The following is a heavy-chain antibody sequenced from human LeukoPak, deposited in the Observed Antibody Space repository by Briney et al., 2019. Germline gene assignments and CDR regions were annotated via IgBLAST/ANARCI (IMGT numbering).Heavy chain of an antibody. J-gene: IGHJ4*01. CDR3: ARDGTAAGLYFDL. Sequence: GGSLILSCAVSGFTFSSHWINWVRQAPGKGLEWVASIKQDGGEKSYVDSVKSRFTISRDNAKNSLYLQMSSLRVEDTAIYYCARDGTAAGLYFDLWGQGTLVTVSS. D-gene: IGHD6-13*01. CDR2: IKQDGGEK. V-gene: IGHV3-7*01. CDR1: GFTFSSHW.